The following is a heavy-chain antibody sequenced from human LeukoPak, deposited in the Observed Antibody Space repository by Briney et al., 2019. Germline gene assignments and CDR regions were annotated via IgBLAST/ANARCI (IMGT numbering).Heavy chain of an antibody. CDR2: INSDGNST. V-gene: IGHV3-74*01. J-gene: IGHJ4*02. Sequence: GGSLRLSCAASGFTFSSHWMHWVRQAPGKGLVWVSRINSDGNSTNYADSAKGRFTISRDNAKNTLYLQMNSLRAEDTAVYYCARDLGGGSGWYYFDYWGQGTLVTVSS. D-gene: IGHD6-19*01. CDR3: ARDLGGGSGWYYFDY. CDR1: GFTFSSHW.